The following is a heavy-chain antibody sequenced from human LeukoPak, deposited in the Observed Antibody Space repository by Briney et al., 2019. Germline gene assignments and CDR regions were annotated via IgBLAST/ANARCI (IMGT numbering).Heavy chain of an antibody. J-gene: IGHJ3*02. Sequence: ASVKVSCKASGYTFTSYGISWVRQAPGQGLEWMGWISAYNGNTNYAQKLQGRVTMTTDTSTSTAYMELRSLRSDDTAVYYCAVYDIVVVPAARGTDAFDIWGQGTMVTVSS. V-gene: IGHV1-18*01. CDR1: GYTFTSYG. CDR2: ISAYNGNT. D-gene: IGHD2-2*01. CDR3: AVYDIVVVPAARGTDAFDI.